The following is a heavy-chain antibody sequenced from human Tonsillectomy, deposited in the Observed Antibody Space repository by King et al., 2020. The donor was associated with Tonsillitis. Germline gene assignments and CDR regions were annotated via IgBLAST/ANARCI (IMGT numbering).Heavy chain of an antibody. J-gene: IGHJ4*02. V-gene: IGHV3-13*05. CDR1: GFTFTNYD. Sequence: VQLVESGGGLVQPGGSLRLSCAASGFTFTNYDMHWVRQATGKGREWVSTVGAAGDPYYPASVKGRFTISRENAKNSLYLQMNSLRAGDTAVYYCARGTDGMLDYWGQGTLVTVSS. D-gene: IGHD2-8*01. CDR3: ARGTDGMLDY. CDR2: VGAAGDP.